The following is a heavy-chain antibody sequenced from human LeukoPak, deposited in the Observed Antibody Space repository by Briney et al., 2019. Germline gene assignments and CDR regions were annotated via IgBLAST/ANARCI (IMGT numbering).Heavy chain of an antibody. CDR2: ITGSSGNT. Sequence: GGSLRLSCAASGFTFSNYAMSWVRQAPGKGLDWVSAITGSSGNTYYADSVKGRFTISRDNSKNTLYPQMNSLRAEDTAVYYCAKWGDYDVLTGYYVSDYWGQGALVTVSS. J-gene: IGHJ4*02. CDR1: GFTFSNYA. V-gene: IGHV3-23*01. CDR3: AKWGDYDVLTGYYVSDY. D-gene: IGHD3-9*01.